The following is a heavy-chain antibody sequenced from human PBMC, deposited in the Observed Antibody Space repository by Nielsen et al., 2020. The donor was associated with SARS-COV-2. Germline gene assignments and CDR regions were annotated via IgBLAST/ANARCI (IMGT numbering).Heavy chain of an antibody. J-gene: IGHJ6*02. CDR2: ISSSGSTI. Sequence: GSLRLSCAASGFTFSSYEMNWVRQAPGKGLEWVSYISSSGSTIYYADSVKGRFTISRDNAKNSLYLQMNSLRAEDTAVYYCARDQFLGYCSGGSCYSNYYGMDVWGQGTTVTVSS. V-gene: IGHV3-48*03. CDR1: GFTFSSYE. D-gene: IGHD2-15*01. CDR3: ARDQFLGYCSGGSCYSNYYGMDV.